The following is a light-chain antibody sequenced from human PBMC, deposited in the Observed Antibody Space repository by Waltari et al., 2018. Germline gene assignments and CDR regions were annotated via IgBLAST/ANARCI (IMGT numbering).Light chain of an antibody. V-gene: IGKV1-39*01. CDR1: QAISIY. Sequence: DIQMTQSPSPLSASVGHRVIITCRASQAISIYLNWYQQKPGKAPNLLIYAASTLQRGIPSRFSGSGSGTHFTLTISSLQPEDFATYYCQHSYTTPLTFGGGTKVEI. CDR2: AAS. CDR3: QHSYTTPLT. J-gene: IGKJ4*01.